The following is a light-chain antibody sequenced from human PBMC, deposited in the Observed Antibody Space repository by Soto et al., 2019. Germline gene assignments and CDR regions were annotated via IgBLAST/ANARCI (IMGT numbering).Light chain of an antibody. Sequence: QSALTQPHSVSGSPGQSVTITCTGPSNDVGGYNYVSWYQHHPGKAPKLMIYAVNKRPSGVPDRFSGSKSGNTASLTISGLQAEDEADYYCCSYAGSYDVFGTGTKLTVL. J-gene: IGLJ1*01. V-gene: IGLV2-11*01. CDR2: AVN. CDR1: SNDVGGYNY. CDR3: CSYAGSYDV.